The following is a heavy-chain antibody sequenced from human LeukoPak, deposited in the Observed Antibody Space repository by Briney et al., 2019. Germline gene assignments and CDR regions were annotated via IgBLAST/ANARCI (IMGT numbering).Heavy chain of an antibody. V-gene: IGHV4-34*01. CDR1: GGSFSGYY. CDR3: ARGPYDFWSGPIDY. D-gene: IGHD3-3*01. Sequence: SETLSLTCAVYGGSFSGYYWSWIRQPPGKGLEWIGEINHSGSTNYNPSLKSRVTISVDTSKNQFSLKLSSVTAADTAAYYCARGPYDFWSGPIDYWGQGTLVTVSS. CDR2: INHSGST. J-gene: IGHJ4*02.